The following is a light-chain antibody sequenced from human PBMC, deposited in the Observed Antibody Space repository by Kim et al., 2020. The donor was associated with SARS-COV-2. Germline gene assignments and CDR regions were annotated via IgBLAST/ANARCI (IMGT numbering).Light chain of an antibody. CDR2: LNSDGSH. V-gene: IGLV4-69*01. CDR1: SGHSSYA. CDR3: QTWGTGLWV. J-gene: IGLJ3*02. Sequence: QPVLTQSPSASASLGASVKLTCTLSSGHSSYAIAWHRQQPEKGPRYLMKLNSDGSHSKGDGIPDRFSGSSSGAERYLTISSLQSEDEADYYCQTWGTGLWVFGGGTQLTVL.